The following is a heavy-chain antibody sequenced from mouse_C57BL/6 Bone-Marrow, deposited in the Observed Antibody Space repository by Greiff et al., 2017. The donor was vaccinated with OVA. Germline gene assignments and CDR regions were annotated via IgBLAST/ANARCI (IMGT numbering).Heavy chain of an antibody. V-gene: IGHV1-81*01. CDR2: IYPRSGNT. D-gene: IGHD1-1*02. CDR1: GYTFPSSG. Sequence: QVQLQQSGAELARPGASVKLSCKASGYTFPSSGISWVQQSTGPGLEWIGEIYPRSGNTYYNEKFKGKATLTADKSSSTAYMELRSLTSEDSAVYFCARREGSYVKYWGQGTTLTVSS. J-gene: IGHJ2*01. CDR3: ARREGSYVKY.